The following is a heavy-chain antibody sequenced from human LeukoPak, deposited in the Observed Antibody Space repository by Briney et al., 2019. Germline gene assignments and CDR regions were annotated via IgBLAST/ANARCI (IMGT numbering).Heavy chain of an antibody. V-gene: IGHV4-59*01. CDR3: AKDLYSYGYVLDY. CDR1: GGSISSYY. Sequence: SETLSLTCTVPGGSISSYYWSWIRQPPGKGLEWIGYIYYSGSTNYNPSLKSRVTISVDTSKKQLSLKLSSVTAAHTAVYYCAKDLYSYGYVLDYWGQGTLVTVSS. D-gene: IGHD5-18*01. CDR2: IYYSGST. J-gene: IGHJ4*02.